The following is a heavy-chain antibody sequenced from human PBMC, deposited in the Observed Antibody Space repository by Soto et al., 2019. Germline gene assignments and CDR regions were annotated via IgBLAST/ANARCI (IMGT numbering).Heavy chain of an antibody. J-gene: IGHJ6*02. CDR2: ISGSGSTK. CDR1: GFTFSNYA. Sequence: EVQLLESGGGLVQPGGSLRLSCAASGFTFSNYAMSWVRQAPGKGLEWVSSISGSGSTKYYPDPVKGRFTISRDNSKNTLYLQMNSLRTEDTAVYYCAKKGLINGHGDDFYYDWDVWGQGTTVTVSS. CDR3: AKKGLINGHGDDFYYDWDV. D-gene: IGHD2-21*02. V-gene: IGHV3-23*01.